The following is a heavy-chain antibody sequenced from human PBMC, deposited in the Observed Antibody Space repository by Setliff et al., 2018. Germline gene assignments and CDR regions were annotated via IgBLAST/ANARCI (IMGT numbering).Heavy chain of an antibody. D-gene: IGHD3-3*01. V-gene: IGHV4-61*09. CDR3: XXHPXVXXXGVVAFDY. CDR2: VYTRGST. J-gene: IGHJ4*02. Sequence: PAGKGREWIGQVYTRGSTNEXLSLXSRVTISVXXSKNQFSLKLXSVXXAXTAAYYXXXHPXVXXXGVVAFDYWGQGILVTVSS.